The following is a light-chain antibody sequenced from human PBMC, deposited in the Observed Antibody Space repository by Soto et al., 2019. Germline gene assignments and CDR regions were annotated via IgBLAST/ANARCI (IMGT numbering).Light chain of an antibody. CDR1: SSNIGAGYD. CDR2: GNS. CDR3: QSYDSSLSVFYV. J-gene: IGLJ1*01. Sequence: QSLLTQPPSVSGAPGQRVTISCTGSSSNIGAGYDVHWYQQLPGTAPKLLIYGNSNRPSGVPDRFSGSKSGTSASLAITGLQAEDEADYYCQSYDSSLSVFYVFGTGTQLTVL. V-gene: IGLV1-40*01.